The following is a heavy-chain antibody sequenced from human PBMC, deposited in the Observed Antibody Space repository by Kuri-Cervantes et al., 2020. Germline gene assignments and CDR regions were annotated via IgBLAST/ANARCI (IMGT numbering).Heavy chain of an antibody. CDR3: AKDLEAVAGQGHYYYYYGMDV. D-gene: IGHD6-19*01. CDR1: GFTFTRYA. V-gene: IGHV3-30*18. Sequence: GESLKISCAASGFTFTRYAMTWVRQAPGKGLEWVAVISYDGSNKYYADSVKGRFTISRDNSKNTLYLQMNSLRAEDTAVYYCAKDLEAVAGQGHYYYYYGMDVWGQGTTVTVSS. CDR2: ISYDGSNK. J-gene: IGHJ6*02.